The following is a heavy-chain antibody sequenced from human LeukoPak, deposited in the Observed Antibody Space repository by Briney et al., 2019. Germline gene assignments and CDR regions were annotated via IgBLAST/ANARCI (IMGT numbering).Heavy chain of an antibody. CDR1: GYTFTSYY. D-gene: IGHD1-26*01. CDR2: INPSGGST. V-gene: IGHV1-46*01. CDR3: AREWGSGSYYFDY. J-gene: IGHJ4*02. Sequence: ASVKVSCKASGYTFTSYYMHWVRQAPGQGLEWMGIINPSGGSTSNAQKFQGRVTMTRDTSTSTVYMELSSLTSEDTAVYFCAREWGSGSYYFDYWGQGTLVPSPQ.